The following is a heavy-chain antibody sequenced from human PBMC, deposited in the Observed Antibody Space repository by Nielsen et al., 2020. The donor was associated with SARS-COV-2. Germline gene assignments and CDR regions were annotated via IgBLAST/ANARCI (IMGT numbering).Heavy chain of an antibody. CDR1: GFTFSSYG. J-gene: IGHJ6*02. D-gene: IGHD3-10*01. CDR2: IWYDGSNK. Sequence: GESLKISCAASGFTFSSYGMHWVRQAPGKGLEWVAVIWYDGSNKYYADSVKGRFTISRDNAKNSLYLQMNSLRAEDTALYYCANGAGHYGMDVWGQGTTVTVSS. V-gene: IGHV3-33*03. CDR3: ANGAGHYGMDV.